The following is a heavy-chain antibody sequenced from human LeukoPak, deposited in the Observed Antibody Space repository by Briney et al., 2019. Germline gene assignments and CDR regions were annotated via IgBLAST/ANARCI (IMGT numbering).Heavy chain of an antibody. CDR2: INHSGSN. CDR3: ARGPYSSSWYHHVGNWFDP. J-gene: IGHJ5*02. CDR1: GGSFIGYY. Sequence: PSETLSLTCAVYGGSFIGYYLSWIRPPPGKGLEWIGEINHSGSNNYNPALKSRVTISVGTSKNQFSLKLSSVTAADTAVYYCARGPYSSSWYHHVGNWFDPWGQGTLVTVSS. D-gene: IGHD6-13*01. V-gene: IGHV4-34*01.